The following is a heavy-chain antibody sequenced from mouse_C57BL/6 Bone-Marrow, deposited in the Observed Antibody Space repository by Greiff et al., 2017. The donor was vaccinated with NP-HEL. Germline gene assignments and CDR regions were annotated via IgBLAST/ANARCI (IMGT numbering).Heavy chain of an antibody. J-gene: IGHJ1*03. CDR1: GYAFSSYW. D-gene: IGHD2-1*01. CDR2: IYPGDGDT. Sequence: QVQLQQSGAELVKPGASVKISCKASGYAFSSYWMNWVKQRPGKGLEWIGQIYPGDGDTNYNGKLKGKATLTADKSSSTAYMQLSSLTSEDSAVYFCARGKTDYWYFDVWGTGTTVTVSS. CDR3: ARGKTDYWYFDV. V-gene: IGHV1-80*01.